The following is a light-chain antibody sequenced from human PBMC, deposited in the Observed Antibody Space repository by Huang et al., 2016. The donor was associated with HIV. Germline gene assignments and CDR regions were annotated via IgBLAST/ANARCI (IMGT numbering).Light chain of an antibody. Sequence: EIVMTQSPATLSVSPGERATLSCRASQGVSNNIAWYQQKPGQTPRRLIHGASTRATGSAAKFSGRGSGTDFTLTITSLQPEDSAVYYCQHYNNWPPWTFGPGTQVEI. J-gene: IGKJ1*01. CDR2: GAS. CDR1: QGVSNN. V-gene: IGKV3D-15*01. CDR3: QHYNNWPPWT.